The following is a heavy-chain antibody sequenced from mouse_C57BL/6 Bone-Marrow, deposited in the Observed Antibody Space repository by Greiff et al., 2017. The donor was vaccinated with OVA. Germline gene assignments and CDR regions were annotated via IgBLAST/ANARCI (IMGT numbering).Heavy chain of an antibody. CDR3: ARYPVVAPYFDY. V-gene: IGHV1-54*01. D-gene: IGHD1-1*01. Sequence: VQLQQSGAELVRPGTSVKVSCKASGYAFTNYLIEWVKQRPGQGLEWIGVINPGSGGTKYNEKFKGKATLTADKSSSTAYMQLSSLTSEDSAVYFCARYPVVAPYFDYWGQGTTLTVSS. CDR2: INPGSGGT. CDR1: GYAFTNYL. J-gene: IGHJ2*01.